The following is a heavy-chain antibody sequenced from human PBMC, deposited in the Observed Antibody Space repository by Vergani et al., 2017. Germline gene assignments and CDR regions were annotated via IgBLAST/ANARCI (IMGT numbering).Heavy chain of an antibody. J-gene: IGHJ6*02. CDR2: IYYSGST. CDR1: GGSISSSSYY. CDR3: ARAGAVAGYYYYGMDD. Sequence: QLQLQESGPGLVKPSETLSLTCTVSGGSISSSSYYWGWIRQPPGKGLEWIGIIYYSGSTYYNPSLKSRVTISVDTSKHQFSLKLSSVTAADTAVYFCARAGAVAGYYYYGMDDWGQGTTVTVSS. D-gene: IGHD6-19*01. V-gene: IGHV4-39*01.